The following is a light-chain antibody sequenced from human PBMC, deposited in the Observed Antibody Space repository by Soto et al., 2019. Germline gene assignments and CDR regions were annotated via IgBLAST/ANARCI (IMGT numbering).Light chain of an antibody. Sequence: DIQMTQSPPTLSASAGDRVTITCRASQSISSWLAWYQQKPGKAPKLLIYAASSLQSGVPSRFSGSGSGTDFTLTISSLQPEDFATYYCQQSYSTLITFGQGTRLEIK. CDR1: QSISSW. CDR2: AAS. V-gene: IGKV1-39*01. J-gene: IGKJ5*01. CDR3: QQSYSTLIT.